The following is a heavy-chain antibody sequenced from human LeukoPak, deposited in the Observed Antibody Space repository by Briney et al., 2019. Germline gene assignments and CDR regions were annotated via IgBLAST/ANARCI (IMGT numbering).Heavy chain of an antibody. V-gene: IGHV3-48*04. J-gene: IGHJ4*02. CDR2: ISTSSSTI. D-gene: IGHD5-12*01. CDR3: ARTDRQYSGGTEDY. CDR1: GFSFDDYG. Sequence: GGSLRLSCTVSGFSFDDYGMTWVRQAPGKGLEWVSYISTSSSTIYYADSVKGRFTISRDNAKNSLYLQMNSLRAEDTAVYYCARTDRQYSGGTEDYWGQGTLVTVSS.